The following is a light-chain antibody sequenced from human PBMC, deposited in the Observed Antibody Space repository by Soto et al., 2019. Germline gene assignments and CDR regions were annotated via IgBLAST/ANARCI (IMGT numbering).Light chain of an antibody. Sequence: EIVMTQSPATLSVSPGERATLSCRASQSVSSYLAWYQQKPGQAPRLLIYGASTRATGIPARFSGSGSGTEFTLTISSLQSEDFAVYYCQHYNNWPPWTFGQGTKVDLK. CDR1: QSVSSY. V-gene: IGKV3-15*01. CDR3: QHYNNWPPWT. J-gene: IGKJ1*01. CDR2: GAS.